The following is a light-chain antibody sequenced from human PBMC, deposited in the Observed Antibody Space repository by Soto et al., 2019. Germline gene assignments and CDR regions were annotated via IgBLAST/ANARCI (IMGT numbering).Light chain of an antibody. J-gene: IGKJ5*01. CDR3: QQYNNWPIT. V-gene: IGKV3-15*01. Sequence: EIVLTQSPGTLSLSQGERATLSYRASQNILSNLAWYQQKPGQAPRLLIYAASTRATGIPARFSGSGSGTEFTLTISSLQSEDFEIYYCQQYNNWPITFGQGTRLEIK. CDR2: AAS. CDR1: QNILSN.